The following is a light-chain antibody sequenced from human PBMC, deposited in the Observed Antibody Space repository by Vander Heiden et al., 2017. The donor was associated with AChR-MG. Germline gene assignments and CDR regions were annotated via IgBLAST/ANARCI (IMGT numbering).Light chain of an antibody. CDR3: QQYNNWPPVT. V-gene: IGKV3-15*01. J-gene: IGKJ3*01. Sequence: EIVMTQSPATLSVSPGEGATLSCRASQSVSSNLAWYQQKPGQAPRLLIYGASTRATGIPARFSGSGYGTEFTLTISSLQSEDFAVYYCQQYNNWPPVTFGHGTKVDIK. CDR1: QSVSSN. CDR2: GAS.